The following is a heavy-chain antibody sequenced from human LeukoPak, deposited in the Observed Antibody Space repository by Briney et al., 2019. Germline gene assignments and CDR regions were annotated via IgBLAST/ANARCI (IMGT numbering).Heavy chain of an antibody. J-gene: IGHJ6*02. CDR2: ISYDGSNK. D-gene: IGHD1-14*01. CDR1: GFSFSSYA. Sequence: PGGSLRLSCAASGFSFSSYAMHWVRQAPGKGLQWVAVISYDGSNKYYADSVKGRFTISRDNSKNTLYLQMNSLRAEDTAVYYCARGYIKSPTSPPYYYGMDVWGQGITVTVSS. CDR3: ARGYIKSPTSPPYYYGMDV. V-gene: IGHV3-30*01.